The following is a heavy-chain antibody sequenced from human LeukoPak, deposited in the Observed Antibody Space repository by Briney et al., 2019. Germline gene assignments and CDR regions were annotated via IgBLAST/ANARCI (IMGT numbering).Heavy chain of an antibody. J-gene: IGHJ4*02. D-gene: IGHD3-3*01. Sequence: SVKVSCKASGFTFTSSAVQWVRQARGQRLEWIGWIVVGSGNTNYAQKFQERVTITRDMSTSTAYMELSSLRSEDTAVYYCAAAESGSDYDFWSGYYTDWGQGTLVTVSS. CDR3: AAAESGSDYDFWSGYYTD. CDR1: GFTFTSSA. V-gene: IGHV1-58*01. CDR2: IVVGSGNT.